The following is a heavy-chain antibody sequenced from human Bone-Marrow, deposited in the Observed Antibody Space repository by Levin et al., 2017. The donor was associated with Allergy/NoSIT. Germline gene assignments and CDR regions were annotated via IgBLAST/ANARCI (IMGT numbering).Heavy chain of an antibody. CDR3: ARGPRRSGDDLVYYEYSGIDV. V-gene: IGHV3-30*04. Sequence: PGGSLRLSCAASGFTFSRYALHWVRQAPGKGLEWVALTSFDGSDKYYADSVKGRFTISRDNSKNTLYLQMNSLRGDDTAVYYCARGPRRSGDDLVYYEYSGIDVWGQGTTVIVSS. CDR2: TSFDGSDK. CDR1: GFTFSRYA. J-gene: IGHJ6*02. D-gene: IGHD3-22*01.